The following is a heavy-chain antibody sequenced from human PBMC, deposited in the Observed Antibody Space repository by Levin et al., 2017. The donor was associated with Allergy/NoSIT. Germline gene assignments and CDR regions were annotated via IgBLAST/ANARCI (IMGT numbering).Heavy chain of an antibody. CDR1: GGSFSGFS. J-gene: IGHJ4*02. CDR3: ARGKMGARFDS. CDR2: INNSGTT. D-gene: IGHD5-24*01. V-gene: IGHV4-34*01. Sequence: SQTLSLPCDVYGGSFSGFSWTWIRQTPGRGLEWIGEINNSGTTNYNPSLKSRVTLSQDTSKKQFSLKVTSVNAADTAVYFCARGKMGARFDSWGQGALVTVSS.